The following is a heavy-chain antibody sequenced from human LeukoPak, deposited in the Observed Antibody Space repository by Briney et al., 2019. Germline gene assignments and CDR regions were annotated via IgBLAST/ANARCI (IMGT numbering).Heavy chain of an antibody. V-gene: IGHV4-39*01. CDR2: IYYSGST. CDR1: GGSISSSSYY. CDR3: AGSIAVAGTGAFDI. J-gene: IGHJ3*02. D-gene: IGHD6-19*01. Sequence: SETLSLTCTVSGGSISSSSYYWGWIRQPPGKGLESIGSIYYSGSTYYNPSLKSRVTISVDTSKNQFSLKMSSVTAADTAVYYCAGSIAVAGTGAFDIWGQGTMVTVSS.